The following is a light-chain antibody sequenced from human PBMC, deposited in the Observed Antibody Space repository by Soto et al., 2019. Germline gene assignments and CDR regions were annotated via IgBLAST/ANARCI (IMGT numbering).Light chain of an antibody. Sequence: EIVLTQSPGTLSLSPGERGTLSCRASQSVSSSLLAWYQQMPGQAPRLLIYGASSRATGIPDRFSGSGSGTDFTLTISRLEPEDFAVYYCQLYGRSSLTFGPGTKVEIK. CDR3: QLYGRSSLT. CDR1: QSVSSSL. CDR2: GAS. J-gene: IGKJ3*01. V-gene: IGKV3-20*01.